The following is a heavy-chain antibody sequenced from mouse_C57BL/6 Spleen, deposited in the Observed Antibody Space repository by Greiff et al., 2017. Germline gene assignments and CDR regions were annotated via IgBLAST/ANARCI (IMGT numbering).Heavy chain of an antibody. Sequence: QVQLQQSGPELVKPGASVKISCKASGYAFSSSWMNWVKQRPGKGLEWIGRIYPGDGDTNYNGKFKGKATLTADKSSSTAYMQLSSLTSEYSAVYCCAREAGTETHFDDWGQGTTLTVSS. CDR2: IYPGDGDT. CDR3: AREAGTETHFDD. V-gene: IGHV1-82*01. J-gene: IGHJ2*01. D-gene: IGHD3-3*01. CDR1: GYAFSSSW.